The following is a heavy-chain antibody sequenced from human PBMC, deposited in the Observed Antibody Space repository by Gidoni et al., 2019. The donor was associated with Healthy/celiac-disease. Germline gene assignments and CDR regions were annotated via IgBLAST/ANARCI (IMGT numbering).Heavy chain of an antibody. V-gene: IGHV3-66*02. CDR3: AREGAVAGNWFDP. Sequence: EVQLVESGGGVVQPGGSLRLSCAASGFTVSSNYMSWVRQAPGKGLEWVSVIYSGGSTYYADSVKGRFTISRDNSKNTLYLQMNSLRAEDTAVYYCAREGAVAGNWFDPWGQGTLVTVSS. J-gene: IGHJ5*02. CDR2: IYSGGST. D-gene: IGHD6-19*01. CDR1: GFTVSSNY.